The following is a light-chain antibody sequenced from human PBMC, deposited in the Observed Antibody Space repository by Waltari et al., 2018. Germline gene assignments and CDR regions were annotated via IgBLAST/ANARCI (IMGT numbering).Light chain of an antibody. J-gene: IGLJ2*01. V-gene: IGLV5-39*01. Sequence: QPVLTQPTSLSASPGASARFPCTLHSGINVGTYRIYWYQQKPGSLPRYLLRFQSDSDKQQGSGVPIRFSGSKEPSTNAGLLLISGLQSEDEADYYCAIWYSSAWVFGGGTKLTVL. CDR1: SGINVGTYR. CDR2: FQSDSDK. CDR3: AIWYSSAWV.